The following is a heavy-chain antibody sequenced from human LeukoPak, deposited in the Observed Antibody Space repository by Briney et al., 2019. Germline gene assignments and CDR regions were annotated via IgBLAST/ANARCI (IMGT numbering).Heavy chain of an antibody. D-gene: IGHD3-10*01. CDR3: ASWDYGSGSYYNGDNQPIDY. J-gene: IGHJ4*02. CDR2: IWYDGTNK. V-gene: IGHV3-33*01. CDR1: GFSFSSYG. Sequence: QPGGSLRLSCAASGFSFSSYGMHWVRQAPGKGLEWVAVIWYDGTNKYYANSVKGRFTISRDNSKNTLYLQMNSLRAEDTAVYYCASWDYGSGSYYNGDNQPIDYWGQGTLVTVSS.